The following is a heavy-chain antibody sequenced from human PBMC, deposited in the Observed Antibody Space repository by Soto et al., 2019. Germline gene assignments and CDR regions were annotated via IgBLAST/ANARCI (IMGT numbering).Heavy chain of an antibody. CDR2: IYWDDDK. CDR3: ARSVGCGEFTNY. CDR1: GFSLSTSGVS. V-gene: IGHV2-5*02. J-gene: IGHJ4*02. D-gene: IGHD3-10*01. Sequence: QITLKESGPPLVKPTQTLTLTCTFSGFSLSTSGVSVGWIRQPPGKALARLALIYWDDDKRYSPSLKNRLTITKATAKNQVVLTMTNMDPVDTATYYCARSVGCGEFTNYWGQGTLVTVSS.